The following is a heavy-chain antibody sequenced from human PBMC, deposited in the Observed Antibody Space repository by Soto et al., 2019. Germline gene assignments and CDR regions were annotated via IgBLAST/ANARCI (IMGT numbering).Heavy chain of an antibody. Sequence: GGSLRLSCAASGFTFSSYGMHWVRQAPGKGLEWVAVIWYDGSNKYYADSVKGRFTISRDNSKNTLYLQMNSLRAEDTAVYYCAKDGGVRQYYYYYGMDVWGQGTTVTVSS. CDR2: IWYDGSNK. CDR3: AKDGGVRQYYYYYGMDV. J-gene: IGHJ6*02. V-gene: IGHV3-33*06. D-gene: IGHD3-16*01. CDR1: GFTFSSYG.